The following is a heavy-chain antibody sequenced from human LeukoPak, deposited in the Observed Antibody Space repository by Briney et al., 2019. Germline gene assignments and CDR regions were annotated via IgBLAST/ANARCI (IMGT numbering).Heavy chain of an antibody. CDR1: GFTFSSYS. D-gene: IGHD1-26*01. Sequence: GGSLRLSCAASGFTFSSYSMNWVRQAPGKGLEWVSSISSSSSYIYYADSVKGRFTISRDNSKNTLYLQMNSLRAEDTAVYYCAKEDVVGANFDYWGQGTLVTVSS. CDR2: ISSSSSYI. CDR3: AKEDVVGANFDY. J-gene: IGHJ4*02. V-gene: IGHV3-21*01.